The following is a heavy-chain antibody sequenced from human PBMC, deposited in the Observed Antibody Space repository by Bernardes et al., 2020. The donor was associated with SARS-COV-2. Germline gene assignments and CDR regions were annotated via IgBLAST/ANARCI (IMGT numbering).Heavy chain of an antibody. J-gene: IGHJ4*02. V-gene: IGHV3-48*01. Sequence: GGSLRLSCAASGFTFKYYTMNWVRQAPGKGPEWVSYISSDSNTIYYADSVRGRFTVSRDNAKNSLYLQMNSLRAEDTAIYYFARTVNGWDIWGQGTLVTVSS. CDR2: ISSDSNTI. CDR1: GFTFKYYT. CDR3: ARTVNGWDI. D-gene: IGHD6-19*01.